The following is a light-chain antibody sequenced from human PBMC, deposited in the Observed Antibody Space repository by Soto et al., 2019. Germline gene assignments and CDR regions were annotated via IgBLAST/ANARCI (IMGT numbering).Light chain of an antibody. CDR3: SSYVGSNRGV. Sequence: QSALTQPPSASGSPGQSVTISCTGSSSEVGGYNYVSWYQHHPGKAPRLMIYEVNKRPSGVPDRFSGSKSGNTASLTVSGLQAEDEADYYCSSYVGSNRGVFGGGTNLTVL. CDR1: SSEVGGYNY. CDR2: EVN. V-gene: IGLV2-8*01. J-gene: IGLJ3*02.